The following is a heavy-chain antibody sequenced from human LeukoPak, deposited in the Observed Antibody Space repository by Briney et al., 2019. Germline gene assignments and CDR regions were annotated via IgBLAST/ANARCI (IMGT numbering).Heavy chain of an antibody. J-gene: IGHJ4*02. CDR1: GFTFSSYE. Sequence: GGSLRLSCAASGFTFSSYEMNWVRQAPGKGLEWVSYISSSGSTIYYADSVKGRFTISRDNSKNTLYLQMNSLRAEDTAIYYCAKFDRSGYHGHFDYWGQGILVTVSS. D-gene: IGHD3-3*01. CDR2: ISSSGSTI. CDR3: AKFDRSGYHGHFDY. V-gene: IGHV3-48*03.